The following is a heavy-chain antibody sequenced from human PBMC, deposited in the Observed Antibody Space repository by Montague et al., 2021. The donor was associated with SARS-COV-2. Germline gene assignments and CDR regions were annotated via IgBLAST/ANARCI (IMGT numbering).Heavy chain of an antibody. CDR1: GGSISSSSYY. Sequence: SETLSLTCTVSGGSISSSSYYWGWIRQLPGKGLEWIGSIYYSGSTYYNPSLKSRVTISVDTSKNQFSLKLSSATAADTAVYYCARLGRQQLVRLSGMDVWGQGTTVTVSS. D-gene: IGHD6-13*01. J-gene: IGHJ6*02. CDR2: IYYSGST. CDR3: ARLGRQQLVRLSGMDV. V-gene: IGHV4-39*07.